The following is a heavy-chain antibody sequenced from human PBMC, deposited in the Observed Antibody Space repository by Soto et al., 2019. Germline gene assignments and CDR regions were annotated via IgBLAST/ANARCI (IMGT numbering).Heavy chain of an antibody. Sequence: PSETLSLTCTVSGGSITTYYWSWIRQPPGKGLEWIGYIYYSGSTSYNPSLKSRVTISVDTSKNQFSLKLSSVTAADTAVYYCAGLRKKLDKNFDYRGQGTLVTVSS. J-gene: IGHJ4*02. CDR3: AGLRKKLDKNFDY. CDR1: GGSITTYY. V-gene: IGHV4-59*08. CDR2: IYYSGST. D-gene: IGHD6-6*01.